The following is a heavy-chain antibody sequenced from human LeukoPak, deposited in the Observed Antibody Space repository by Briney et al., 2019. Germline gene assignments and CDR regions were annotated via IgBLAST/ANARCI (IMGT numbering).Heavy chain of an antibody. V-gene: IGHV4-59*08. CDR3: ARHVTGYYFDS. CDR2: IYYRGST. J-gene: IGHJ4*02. CDR1: GDSISSYY. D-gene: IGHD1-14*01. Sequence: PSETLSLTCTVSGDSISSYYWSWIRQPPGKGLEWIGYIYYRGSTNYNPSLKSRVTISVDTSKNQFSLKLSSVTAADTAVYYCARHVTGYYFDSWGQGTLVTVSS.